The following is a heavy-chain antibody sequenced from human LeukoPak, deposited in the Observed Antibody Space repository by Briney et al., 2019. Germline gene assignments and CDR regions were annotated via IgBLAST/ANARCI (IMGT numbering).Heavy chain of an antibody. J-gene: IGHJ4*02. Sequence: RASVKVSCKASGYTFTSYYMHWVRQAPGQGLEWMGIINPSGGSTSYAQKFQGRVTMTRDTSTSTAYMELSSLRSEDTAVYYCARGRGSGGWYAENDYWGQGTLVTVSS. CDR2: INPSGGST. CDR3: ARGRGSGGWYAENDY. V-gene: IGHV1-46*01. CDR1: GYTFTSYY. D-gene: IGHD6-19*01.